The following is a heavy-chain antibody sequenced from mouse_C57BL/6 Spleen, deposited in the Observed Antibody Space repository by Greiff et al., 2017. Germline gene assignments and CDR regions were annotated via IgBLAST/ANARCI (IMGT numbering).Heavy chain of an antibody. D-gene: IGHD3-1*01. CDR2: IHPNSGST. J-gene: IGHJ1*03. CDR3: ARSGTFYWYFDV. CDR1: GYTFTSYW. Sequence: VQLQQPGAELVKPGASVKLSCKASGYTFTSYWMHWVKQRPGQGLEWIGMIHPNSGSTNYNVKFKSKATLTVDKSSSTAYMQLSSLTSEDSAVYYCARSGTFYWYFDVWGTGTTVTVSS. V-gene: IGHV1-64*01.